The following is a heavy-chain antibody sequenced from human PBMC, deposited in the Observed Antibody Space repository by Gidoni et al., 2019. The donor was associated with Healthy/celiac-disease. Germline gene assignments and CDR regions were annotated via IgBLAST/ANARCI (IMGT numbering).Heavy chain of an antibody. J-gene: IGHJ6*02. CDR2: IYYSGST. CDR3: VRDGAIFGTGGYYYGMDV. V-gene: IGHV4-59*01. D-gene: IGHD3-3*01. CDR1: GGPISSYY. Sequence: QVHLQESGPGLVKPSETLSLTCTVSGGPISSYYWSWLRQPPVKGLEWIGYIYYSGSTNYNPSLKSRVTISVDTSKNQFSLKLSSVTAADTAVYYCVRDGAIFGTGGYYYGMDVWGQGTTVTVSS.